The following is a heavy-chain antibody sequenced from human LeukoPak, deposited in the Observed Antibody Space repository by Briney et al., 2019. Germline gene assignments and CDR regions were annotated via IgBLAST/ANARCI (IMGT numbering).Heavy chain of an antibody. Sequence: GGSLRLSCAASGFTFSSYAMDWVRQAPGKGLEWVSAISGSGGNTYYADSVKGRFTISRDNSKNTLYLQMNSLRAEDTAVYYCAKGTMGRGFGYWGQGTLVTVSS. J-gene: IGHJ4*02. CDR3: AKGTMGRGFGY. CDR2: ISGSGGNT. D-gene: IGHD3-10*01. V-gene: IGHV3-23*01. CDR1: GFTFSSYA.